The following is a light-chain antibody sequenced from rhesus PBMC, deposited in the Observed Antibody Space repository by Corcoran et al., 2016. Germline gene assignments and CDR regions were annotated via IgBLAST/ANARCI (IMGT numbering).Light chain of an antibody. J-gene: IGKJ4*01. CDR3: QQYSSSPRT. Sequence: DIQMTQSPSSLSASVGDTVTITCRASQSISSWLAWYPQKPGKALKLLSYKASTLQSGVPSRVRGSGAGTDVTLTISSLQSEDFAPYHCQQYSSSPRTFGGGTKVEIK. V-gene: IGKV1-22*01. CDR1: QSISSW. CDR2: KAS.